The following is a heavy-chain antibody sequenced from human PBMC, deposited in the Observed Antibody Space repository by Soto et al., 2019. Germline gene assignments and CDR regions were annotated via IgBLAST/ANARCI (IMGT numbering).Heavy chain of an antibody. Sequence: PVGSLRLSCAASGFTFSSYWMHWVRQAPGKGLVWVSRINSDGSSTSYADSVKGRFTISRDNAKNTLYLQMNSLRAEDTAVYYCAREAYLPGPREGWFDPWGQGTLVTVSS. V-gene: IGHV3-74*01. J-gene: IGHJ5*02. CDR2: INSDGSST. D-gene: IGHD1-26*01. CDR1: GFTFSSYW. CDR3: AREAYLPGPREGWFDP.